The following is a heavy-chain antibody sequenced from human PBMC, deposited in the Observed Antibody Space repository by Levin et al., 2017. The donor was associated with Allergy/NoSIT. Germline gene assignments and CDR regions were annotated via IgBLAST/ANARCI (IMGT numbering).Heavy chain of an antibody. D-gene: IGHD6-25*01. CDR3: ARQLLSGYSYSAFDI. V-gene: IGHV4-30-4*01. CDR2: KFYSGST. Sequence: SQTLSLPCSVSGGSVRSADYYWSWIRQPPGKGLEWIGYKFYSGSTYYSPSLKSRVVISVDSSKNQFSLKLISVTAADSAVYFCARQLLSGYSYSAFDIWGRGTMVTVSS. J-gene: IGHJ3*02. CDR1: GGSVRSADYY.